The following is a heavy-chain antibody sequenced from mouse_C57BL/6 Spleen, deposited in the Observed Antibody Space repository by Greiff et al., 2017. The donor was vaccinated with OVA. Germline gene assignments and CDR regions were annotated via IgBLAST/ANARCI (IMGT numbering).Heavy chain of an antibody. CDR2: IYPSDSET. D-gene: IGHD2-3*01. CDR1: GYTFTSYW. V-gene: IGHV1-61*01. CDR3: ARGEDGYPFAY. J-gene: IGHJ3*01. Sequence: QVQLQQPGAELVRPGSSVKLSCKASGYTFTSYWMDWVKQRPGQGLEWIGNIYPSDSETHYNQKFQDKATLTVDKSSSTAYMQLSSLTSEDSAVYDGARGEDGYPFAYWGQGTLVTVSA.